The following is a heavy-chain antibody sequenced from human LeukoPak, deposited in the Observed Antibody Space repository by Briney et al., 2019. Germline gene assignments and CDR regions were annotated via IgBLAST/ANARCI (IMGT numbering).Heavy chain of an antibody. Sequence: SETLSLTCAVYGGSFSGYYWSWIRQRPGKGLEWIGEINHSGSTNYNPSLKSRVTISVDTSKNQFSLKLSSVTAADTAVYYCARRSGYSYGPYVYWGQGTLVTVSS. D-gene: IGHD5-18*01. CDR2: INHSGST. CDR3: ARRSGYSYGPYVY. CDR1: GGSFSGYY. J-gene: IGHJ4*02. V-gene: IGHV4-34*01.